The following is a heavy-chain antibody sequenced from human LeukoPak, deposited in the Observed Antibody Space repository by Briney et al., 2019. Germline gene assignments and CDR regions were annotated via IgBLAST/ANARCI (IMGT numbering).Heavy chain of an antibody. CDR1: GGTFSSYA. J-gene: IGHJ5*02. D-gene: IGHD3-10*01. CDR2: IIPIFGTA. CDR3: ARFSYAYYYGSGSHRYNWFDP. V-gene: IGHV1-69*01. Sequence: GSSVKVSCKASGGTFSSYAISWVRQAPGQGLEWMGGIIPIFGTANYAQKFQGRVTITADESTSTAYMELSSLRSEDTAVYYCARFSYAYYYGSGSHRYNWFDPWGQGTLVTVSS.